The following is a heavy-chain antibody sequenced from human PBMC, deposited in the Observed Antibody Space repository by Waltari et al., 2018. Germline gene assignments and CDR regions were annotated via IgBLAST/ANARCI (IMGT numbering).Heavy chain of an antibody. J-gene: IGHJ6*02. D-gene: IGHD5-18*01. CDR1: GGSISSSSYY. CDR2: ICSSGST. CDR3: AGCGYSYGWGYYGRDV. V-gene: IGHV4-39*07. Sequence: QLQLQESGPGLVKPSETLSLTCTVSGGSISSSSYYWGWIRQPPGKGLEWVGSICSSGSTYYNQPLKSRVTISVDAAKDQFSLTLSSATAADTAVYYCAGCGYSYGWGYYGRDVWGQGTTVTVSS.